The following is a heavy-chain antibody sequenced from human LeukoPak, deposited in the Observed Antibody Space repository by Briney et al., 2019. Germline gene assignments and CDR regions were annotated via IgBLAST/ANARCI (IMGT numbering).Heavy chain of an antibody. V-gene: IGHV3-23*01. CDR3: AKRHDSGGYYYFDL. Sequence: GGSLRLSCAASGFTFSSYAMGWVRQAPGKGLEWVSVISGGGGVTSSADSVKGRFTISRDNSKSTLFLLMNSLSAEDTAVYYCAKRHDSGGYYYFDLWGQGTLVTVSS. CDR1: GFTFSSYA. CDR2: ISGGGGVT. J-gene: IGHJ4*02. D-gene: IGHD2-21*01.